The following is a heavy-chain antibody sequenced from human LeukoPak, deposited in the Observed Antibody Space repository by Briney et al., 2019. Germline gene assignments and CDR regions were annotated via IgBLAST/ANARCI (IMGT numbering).Heavy chain of an antibody. Sequence: ASVNVSCKASGYTFTSYGISWVRQAPGQGLEWMGWISAYNGNTNYAQKIPGRVTMTTATSTSTAYMELRSLRSDDTAVYYCARVRGKHPGGYEFDYWGQGTLVTVSS. CDR1: GYTFTSYG. J-gene: IGHJ4*02. D-gene: IGHD5-12*01. CDR2: ISAYNGNT. CDR3: ARVRGKHPGGYEFDY. V-gene: IGHV1-18*01.